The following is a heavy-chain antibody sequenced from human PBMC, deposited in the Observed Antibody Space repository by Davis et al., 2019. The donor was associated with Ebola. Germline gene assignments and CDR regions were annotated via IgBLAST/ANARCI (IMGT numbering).Heavy chain of an antibody. Sequence: PSETLSLTCAVYGGSFSGYYWSWIRQPPGKGLEWIGEINHSGSTNYNPSLKSRVTISVDTSKNQSSLKLSSVTAADTAVYYRARGPHYDFWSGYTYYYYYYMDVWGKGTTVTVSS. D-gene: IGHD3-3*01. J-gene: IGHJ6*03. V-gene: IGHV4-34*01. CDR3: ARGPHYDFWSGYTYYYYYYMDV. CDR1: GGSFSGYY. CDR2: INHSGST.